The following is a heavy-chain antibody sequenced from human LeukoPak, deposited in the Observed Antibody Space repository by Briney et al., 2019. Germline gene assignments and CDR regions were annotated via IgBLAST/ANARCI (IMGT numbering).Heavy chain of an antibody. CDR3: AAPYSGNNGSFDY. CDR2: IYPGDSDT. V-gene: IGHV5-51*01. Sequence: GESLKISCKGSGYTFTNYWIGWVRQMPGKGLEWMGIIYPGDSDTRYSPSFQGQVTISADKSISTAYLQWSSLKASDTAMYYCAAPYSGNNGSFDYWGQGTLVTVSS. J-gene: IGHJ4*02. CDR1: GYTFTNYW. D-gene: IGHD1-26*01.